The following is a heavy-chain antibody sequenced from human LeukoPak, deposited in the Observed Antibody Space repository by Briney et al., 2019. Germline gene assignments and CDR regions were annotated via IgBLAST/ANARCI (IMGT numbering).Heavy chain of an antibody. CDR1: GFTFSSYW. V-gene: IGHV3-7*01. J-gene: IGHJ4*02. D-gene: IGHD1-26*01. CDR3: ARVSRGKWELLGAHDY. Sequence: GGSLRLSCAASGFTFSSYWMSWVRQAPGKGLEWVANIKKDGSEKYYVDSVRGLFTISRDNAKNSLYLQINSLRAEDTAVYYCARVSRGKWELLGAHDYWGQGTLVTVSS. CDR2: IKKDGSEK.